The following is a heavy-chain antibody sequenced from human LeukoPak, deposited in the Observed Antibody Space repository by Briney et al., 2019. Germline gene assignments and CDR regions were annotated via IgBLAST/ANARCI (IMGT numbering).Heavy chain of an antibody. CDR3: ASSSNNGWIFDY. CDR2: IYYSGST. V-gene: IGHV4-39*01. D-gene: IGHD6-19*01. J-gene: IGHJ4*02. CDR1: GGSISSSSYY. Sequence: SETLSLTCTVSGGSISSSSYYWGWIRQPPGKGLEWIGSIYYSGSTYYNPSLKSRVTISVDTSKNQFSLKLSSVTAADTAVYYCASSSNNGWIFDYWGQGTLVTVSS.